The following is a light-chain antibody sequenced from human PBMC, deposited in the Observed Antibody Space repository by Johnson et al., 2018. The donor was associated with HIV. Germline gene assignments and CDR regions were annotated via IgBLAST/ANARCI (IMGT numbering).Light chain of an antibody. V-gene: IGLV1-51*02. CDR2: ENN. CDR3: GTWDSSLSAS. J-gene: IGLJ1*01. CDR1: SSNIGNDS. Sequence: QSVLTQPPSVSAAPGQRVTISCSGSSSNIGNDSVSWYQQLPGTAPELLIYENNRRPSGIPDRFSGSKSGTSATLVITGLQTGDEADYYCGTWDSSLSASFGTGTKVTVL.